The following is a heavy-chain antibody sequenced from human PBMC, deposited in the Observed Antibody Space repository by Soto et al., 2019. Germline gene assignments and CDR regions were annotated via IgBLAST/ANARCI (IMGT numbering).Heavy chain of an antibody. CDR1: VGSFSGYY. CDR3: ARISNYYDSSGYIDY. CDR2: INHSGST. J-gene: IGHJ4*02. Sequence: ETLSLTCAVYVGSFSGYYWSWIRQPPGKGLEWIGEINHSGSTNYNPSLKSRVTISVDTSKNQFSLKLSSVTAADTAVYYCARISNYYDSSGYIDYWGQGTLVTVSS. D-gene: IGHD3-22*01. V-gene: IGHV4-34*01.